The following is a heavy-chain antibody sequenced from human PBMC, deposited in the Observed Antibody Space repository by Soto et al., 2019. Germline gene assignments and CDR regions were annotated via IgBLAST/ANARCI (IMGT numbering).Heavy chain of an antibody. V-gene: IGHV4-30-4*01. J-gene: IGHJ3*02. CDR1: GGSISSGDYY. D-gene: IGHD3-22*01. CDR2: IYYSGST. Sequence: PSETLSLTCTVSGGSISSGDYYWSWIRQPPGKGLEWIVYIYYSGSTYYNPSLKSRVTISVDTSKNQFSLKLSSVTAADTAVYYCVSSGLLDIWGQGTMVTVSS. CDR3: VSSGLLDI.